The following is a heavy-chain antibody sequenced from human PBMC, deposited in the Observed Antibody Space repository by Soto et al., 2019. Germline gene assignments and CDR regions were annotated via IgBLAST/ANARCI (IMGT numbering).Heavy chain of an antibody. CDR3: ARHSTRGTSYSPFEY. CDR2: TYYRSKWYN. CDR1: GDSVSSNSAA. Sequence: PSQTPSLTCAISGDSVSSNSAAWNWIRQSPSRGLEWLGRTYYRSKWYNDYAVSVKSRITINPDTSKNLFSLDLSSVTAADTAVYYCARHSTRGTSYSPFEYWGQGALVTVSS. D-gene: IGHD2-8*02. J-gene: IGHJ4*02. V-gene: IGHV6-1*01.